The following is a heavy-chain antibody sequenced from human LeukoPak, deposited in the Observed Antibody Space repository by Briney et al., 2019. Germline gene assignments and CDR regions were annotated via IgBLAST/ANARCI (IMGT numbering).Heavy chain of an antibody. CDR1: GGSISSYY. V-gene: IGHV4-59*12. D-gene: IGHD6-13*01. CDR3: AREKTYSSSWYVYYYYYMDV. CDR2: IYYSGST. Sequence: SETLSLTCTVSGGSISSYYWTWIRQPPGKGLEWIGYIYYSGSTNYNPSLRSRVTISVDTSRNQFSLKLSSVTAADTAVYYCAREKTYSSSWYVYYYYYMDVWGKGTTVTVSS. J-gene: IGHJ6*03.